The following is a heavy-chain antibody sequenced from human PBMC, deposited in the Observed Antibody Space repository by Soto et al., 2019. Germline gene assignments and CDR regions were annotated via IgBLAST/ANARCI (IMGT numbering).Heavy chain of an antibody. CDR1: GFTFSSYS. CDR3: ARGGRTYYFDY. Sequence: EVQLVESGGGLVKPGGSLRLSCAASGFTFSSYSMNWVRQAPGKGLEWVSSISSSGSYIYYADSVKGRFTISRDNAKNSLYLQMNSLRAKDTAVYYCARGGRTYYFDYWGQGTLVTVSS. J-gene: IGHJ4*02. V-gene: IGHV3-21*01. CDR2: ISSSGSYI.